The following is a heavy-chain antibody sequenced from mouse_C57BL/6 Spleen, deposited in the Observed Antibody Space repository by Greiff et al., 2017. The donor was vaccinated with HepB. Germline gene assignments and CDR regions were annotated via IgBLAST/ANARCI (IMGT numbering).Heavy chain of an antibody. V-gene: IGHV3-6*01. D-gene: IGHD1-1*01. CDR1: GYSITSGYY. Sequence: DVQLQESGPGLVKPSQSLSLTCSVTGYSITSGYYWNWIRQFPGNKLEWMGYISYDGSNNYNPSLKNRISITRDTSKNQFFLKLNSVTTEDTATYYCAITTVVAPFAYWGQGTLVTVSA. J-gene: IGHJ3*01. CDR3: AITTVVAPFAY. CDR2: ISYDGSN.